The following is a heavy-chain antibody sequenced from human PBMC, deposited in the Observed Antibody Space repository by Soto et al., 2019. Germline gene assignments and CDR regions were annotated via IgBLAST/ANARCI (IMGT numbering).Heavy chain of an antibody. CDR2: IYYSGST. V-gene: IGHV4-31*03. D-gene: IGHD5-18*01. Sequence: QVQLQESGPGLVKPSQTLSLTCTVSGGSISSGGYYWSWIRQHPGKGLEWIGYIYYSGSTYYNPSLKSRVTLSVDTSKNQFSLKLSSVTAADTAVYYCARVGTAVDTSRFGPETDYWGQGTLVTVSS. CDR3: ARVGTAVDTSRFGPETDY. CDR1: GGSISSGGYY. J-gene: IGHJ4*02.